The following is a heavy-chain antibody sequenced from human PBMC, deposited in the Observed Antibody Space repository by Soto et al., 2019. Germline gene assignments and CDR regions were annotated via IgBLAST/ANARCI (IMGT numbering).Heavy chain of an antibody. V-gene: IGHV4-39*01. CDR2: IYYSGST. Sequence: SETLSLTCTVSGGSISSSSYYWGWIRQPPGKGLEWIGSIYYSGSTYYNPSLKSRVTISVDTSKNQFSLKLSSVTAADTAVYYCARHNPPNPVKDYDYIWGSYRTPYYYYYYMDVWGKGTTVTVSS. J-gene: IGHJ6*03. CDR3: ARHNPPNPVKDYDYIWGSYRTPYYYYYYMDV. D-gene: IGHD3-16*02. CDR1: GGSISSSSYY.